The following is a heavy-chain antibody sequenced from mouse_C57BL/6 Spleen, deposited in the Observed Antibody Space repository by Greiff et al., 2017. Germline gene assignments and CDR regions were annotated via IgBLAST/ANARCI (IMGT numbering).Heavy chain of an antibody. CDR2: IDPEDGET. V-gene: IGHV14-2*01. CDR3: ASLDGYDGYCDV. J-gene: IGHJ1*03. D-gene: IGHD2-2*01. CDR1: GFNIQDYY. Sequence: VQLQQSGAELVKPGASVKLSCKASGFNIQDYYMHWVKQRTEQGLEWIGRIDPEDGETKYAPKFQGKATITASPSSNTAYLQLSSLTSEDTAVYYCASLDGYDGYCDVWGTGTTGTGSS.